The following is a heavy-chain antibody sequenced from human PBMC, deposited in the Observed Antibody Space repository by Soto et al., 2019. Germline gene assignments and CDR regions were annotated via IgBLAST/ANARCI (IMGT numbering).Heavy chain of an antibody. D-gene: IGHD5-12*01. Sequence: QVQLGQSGAEVKKPGSSVKVSCKSSGGSFRTYAISWVRQAPGQGPEWMGAIMSVFGSATYAQRFQGRVTITADESTSTSYMELSGLTSGDAAVYYCAASRGFCEAMSVWGQGTTVTVSS. CDR2: IMSVFGSA. CDR3: AASRGFCEAMSV. J-gene: IGHJ6*02. CDR1: GGSFRTYA. V-gene: IGHV1-69*01.